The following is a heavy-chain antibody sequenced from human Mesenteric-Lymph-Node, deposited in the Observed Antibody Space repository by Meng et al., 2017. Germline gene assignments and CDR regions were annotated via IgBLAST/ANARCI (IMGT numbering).Heavy chain of an antibody. V-gene: IGHV4-61*01. CDR1: GGSVSSGSYY. CDR2: IYYSGAT. CDR3: ARLDQALDY. D-gene: IGHD3-9*01. Sequence: QGHLQESGPGLVRPSETLSLTCSVSGGSVSSGSYYWSWIRQPPGKGLEWIGYIYYSGATNYNPSLKSRVTISADTSKNQFSLNLKSMTAADTAVYYCARLDQALDYWGQGTLVTVSS. J-gene: IGHJ4*02.